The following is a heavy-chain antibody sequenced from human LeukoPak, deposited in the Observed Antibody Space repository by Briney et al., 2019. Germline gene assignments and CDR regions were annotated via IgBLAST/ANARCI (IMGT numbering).Heavy chain of an antibody. CDR1: GFTFSNYW. D-gene: IGHD4-17*01. Sequence: GGSLRLSCAASGFTFSNYWMAWVRQAPGRGLEWVASIKPDGSVIYYGDSVKGRFTLSRDNTKNALHLQMNSLRAEDTAMYYCASPRATVPCWGQGTLVTVSS. J-gene: IGHJ4*02. CDR3: ASPRATVPC. V-gene: IGHV3-7*02. CDR2: IKPDGSVI.